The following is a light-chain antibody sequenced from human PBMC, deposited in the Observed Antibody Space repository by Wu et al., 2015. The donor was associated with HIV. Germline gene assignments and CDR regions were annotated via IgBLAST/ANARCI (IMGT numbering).Light chain of an antibody. CDR1: RSVNSH. J-gene: IGKJ1*01. V-gene: IGKV3D-15*01. CDR2: AAS. Sequence: EIVVTQSPGTLSLSPGDRATLSCRASRSVNSHLAWYQQKFGQAPRLLIYAASTRATGIPARFSGSGSGTEFTLTISSLQSEDFAVYYCQQYNNWPPRWTFGQGTKVEIK. CDR3: QQYNNWPPRWT.